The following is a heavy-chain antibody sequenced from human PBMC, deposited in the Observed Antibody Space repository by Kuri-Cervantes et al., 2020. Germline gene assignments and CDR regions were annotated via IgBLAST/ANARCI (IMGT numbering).Heavy chain of an antibody. Sequence: GESLKISCAASGFSFTSHWMSWVRQAPGKGLEWVANIKHDGSEKYYVDSVKGRITISRDNAKNSLHLQMNSLRAEDTGVYCCAKRFYDSGGHFDYWGQGTLVTDSS. CDR1: GFSFTSHW. V-gene: IGHV3-7*02. CDR3: AKRFYDSGGHFDY. D-gene: IGHD3-22*01. CDR2: IKHDGSEK. J-gene: IGHJ4*02.